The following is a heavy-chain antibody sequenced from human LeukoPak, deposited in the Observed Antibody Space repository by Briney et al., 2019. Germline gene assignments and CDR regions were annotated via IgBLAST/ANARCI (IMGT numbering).Heavy chain of an antibody. CDR3: ARRGYSYGSDSFDY. D-gene: IGHD5-18*01. V-gene: IGHV4-4*02. Sequence: SGTLSLTCAVSGGSISSSNWWSWVRQPPGQGLAWIGEIYHSGSTNYNPSLKSRVTISVDKSKNQFSLKLSSVTAADTAVYYCARRGYSYGSDSFDYWGQGTLVTVSS. CDR1: GGSISSSNW. CDR2: IYHSGST. J-gene: IGHJ4*02.